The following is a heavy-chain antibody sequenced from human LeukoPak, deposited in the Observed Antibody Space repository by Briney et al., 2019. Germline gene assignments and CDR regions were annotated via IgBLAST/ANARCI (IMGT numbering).Heavy chain of an antibody. D-gene: IGHD3-10*01. J-gene: IGHJ4*02. CDR1: GFTFRNFP. CDR2: ISDSGDTT. V-gene: IGHV3-23*01. CDR3: AKDDVAMVRGVIID. Sequence: PGGSLRLSCAASGFTFRNFPMIWARQAPGKGLEWVSGISDSGDTTYYADAVKGRFTVSRDNSKNTVHLQMNSLRVEDTATYFCAKDDVAMVRGVIIDWGQGTLVTVSS.